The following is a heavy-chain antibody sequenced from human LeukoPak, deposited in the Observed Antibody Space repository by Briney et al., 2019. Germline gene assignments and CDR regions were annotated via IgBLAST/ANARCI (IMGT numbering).Heavy chain of an antibody. Sequence: ASVKVSCKASGYTFTSYGISWVRQAPGQGLEWMGWISAYNGNTNYAQKLQGRITMTTDTSTSTAYMELRSLRSDDTAVYYCAFSRYYLQGSYYYMDVWGKGTTVTVSS. CDR3: AFSRYYLQGSYYYMDV. CDR1: GYTFTSYG. D-gene: IGHD2/OR15-2a*01. V-gene: IGHV1-18*01. J-gene: IGHJ6*03. CDR2: ISAYNGNT.